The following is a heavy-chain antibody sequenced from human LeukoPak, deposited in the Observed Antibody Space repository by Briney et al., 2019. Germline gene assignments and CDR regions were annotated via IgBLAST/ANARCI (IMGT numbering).Heavy chain of an antibody. D-gene: IGHD1-26*01. CDR3: LVGAVELVF. CDR2: IPPIFGPP. CDR1: AGTLSTHA. J-gene: IGHJ4*02. Sequence: SVSVSCKTSAGTLSTHATNWVRHARRQGREWMGWIPPIFGPPYYAQKFQGGVTITADESTPTAYIVLRSLRSEDTRVYFCLVGAVELVFWGEGGLVTVS. V-gene: IGHV1-69*01.